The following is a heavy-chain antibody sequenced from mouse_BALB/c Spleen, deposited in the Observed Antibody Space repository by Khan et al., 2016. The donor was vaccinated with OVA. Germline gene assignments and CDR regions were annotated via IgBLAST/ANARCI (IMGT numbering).Heavy chain of an antibody. CDR1: GYTFTNFG. V-gene: IGHV9-3-1*01. CDR3: SRPPCFSDVMVY. J-gene: IGHJ4*01. CDR2: INTYTGEP. Sequence: QIQLVQSGPELRKPGETVKISCKASGYTFTNFGMNWVKQAPGKGLKWMGWINTYTGEPTYADDFKGRFAFSLETSATTVYLQINNLTNEDTGTYFCSRPPCFSDVMVYWGQGTSVTVST.